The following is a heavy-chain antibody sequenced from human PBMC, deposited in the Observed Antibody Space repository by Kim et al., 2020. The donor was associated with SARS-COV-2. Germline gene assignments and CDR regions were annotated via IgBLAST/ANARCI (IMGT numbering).Heavy chain of an antibody. V-gene: IGHV4-59*01. CDR1: GGSISSYY. J-gene: IGHJ5*02. CDR3: ARESMITFGGVIARGAWFDP. D-gene: IGHD3-16*02. Sequence: SETLSLTCTVSGGSISSYYWSWIRQPPGKGLEWIGYIYYSGSTNYNPSLKSRVTISVDTSKNQFSLKLSSVTAADTAVYYCARESMITFGGVIARGAWFDPWGQGTLVTVSS. CDR2: IYYSGST.